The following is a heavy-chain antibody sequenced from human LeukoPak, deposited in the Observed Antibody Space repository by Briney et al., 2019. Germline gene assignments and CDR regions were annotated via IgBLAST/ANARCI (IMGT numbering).Heavy chain of an antibody. Sequence: GASVKVSCKTSGYTFTSYGITWVRQAPGQGLEWMGWISVYNGDTNYAQKLQGRVTLTTETSTSTAYMELRSLKSNDTAVYYCASNTGSDSSGYAYWGQGTLVTVPS. D-gene: IGHD3-22*01. CDR2: ISVYNGDT. V-gene: IGHV1-18*01. J-gene: IGHJ4*02. CDR3: ASNTGSDSSGYAY. CDR1: GYTFTSYG.